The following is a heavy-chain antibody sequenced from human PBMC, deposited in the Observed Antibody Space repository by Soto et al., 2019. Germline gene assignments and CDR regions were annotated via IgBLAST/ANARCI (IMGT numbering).Heavy chain of an antibody. D-gene: IGHD1-1*01. V-gene: IGHV4-59*08. CDR2: IYYSGST. Sequence: SETLSLTCTVSGGSISSYYWSWIRQPPGKGLEWIGYIYYSGSTNYNPSLKSRVTISVDTSKNQFSLKLSSVTAADTAVYYCARRHGYSFDYWGQGTLVTVSS. J-gene: IGHJ4*02. CDR3: ARRHGYSFDY. CDR1: GGSISSYY.